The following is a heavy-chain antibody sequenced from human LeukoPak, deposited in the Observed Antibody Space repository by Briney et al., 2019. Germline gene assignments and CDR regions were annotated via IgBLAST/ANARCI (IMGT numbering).Heavy chain of an antibody. V-gene: IGHV4-59*01. Sequence: SETLSLTCNVSGGSISSNYWSWIRQPPGKGLEWIGSIYHSGSTYYNPSLKSRVTISVDTSKNQFSLKLSSVTAADTAVYYCASGGFGDPNLDYWGQGTLVTVSS. CDR3: ASGGFGDPNLDY. J-gene: IGHJ4*02. CDR2: IYHSGST. CDR1: GGSISSNY. D-gene: IGHD3-10*01.